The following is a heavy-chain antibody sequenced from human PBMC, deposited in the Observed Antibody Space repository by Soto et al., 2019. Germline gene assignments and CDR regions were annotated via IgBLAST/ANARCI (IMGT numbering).Heavy chain of an antibody. V-gene: IGHV4-61*01. D-gene: IGHD3-9*01. Sequence: SETLSLTCTVSGGSVSSGSYYWSWIRQPPGKGLEWIGYIYYSGSTNYNPSLKSRVTISVDTSKNQFSLKLSSVTAADTAVYYCARAKYYDILTGPYFDYWGQGNMVAVSS. CDR3: ARAKYYDILTGPYFDY. CDR1: GGSVSSGSYY. J-gene: IGHJ4*02. CDR2: IYYSGST.